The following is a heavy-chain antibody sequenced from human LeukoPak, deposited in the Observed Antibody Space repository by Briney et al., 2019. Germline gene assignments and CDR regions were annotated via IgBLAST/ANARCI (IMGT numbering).Heavy chain of an antibody. V-gene: IGHV1-69*04. CDR3: ATLGSTYYYYYMDV. J-gene: IGHJ6*03. CDR2: IIPILGIA. CDR1: GYTFTSYG. D-gene: IGHD3-10*01. Sequence: GASVKVSCKASGYTFTSYGISWVRQAPGQGLEWMGRIIPILGIANYAQKFQGRVTITADKSTSTAYMELSSLRSEDTAVYYCATLGSTYYYYYMDVWGKGTTVTVSS.